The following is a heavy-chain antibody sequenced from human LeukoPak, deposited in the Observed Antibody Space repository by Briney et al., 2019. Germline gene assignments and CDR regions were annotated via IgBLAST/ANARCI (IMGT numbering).Heavy chain of an antibody. CDR1: GGSISSGGYY. Sequence: PSETLSLTCTVSGGSISSGGYYWSWIRQHPGKGLEWIGYIYYSGSTNYNPSLKSRVTISVDTSKNQFSLKLSSVTAADTAVYYCARGQLKWLKNWFDPWGQGTLVTVSS. CDR2: IYYSGST. D-gene: IGHD6-19*01. V-gene: IGHV4-31*03. CDR3: ARGQLKWLKNWFDP. J-gene: IGHJ5*02.